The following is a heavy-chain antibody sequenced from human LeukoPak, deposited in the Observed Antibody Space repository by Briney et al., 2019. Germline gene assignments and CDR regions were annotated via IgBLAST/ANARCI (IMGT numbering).Heavy chain of an antibody. J-gene: IGHJ5*02. CDR3: AKDLGYCSGGSCYGWFDP. Sequence: GGSLRLSCAASGFTFSSYAMSWVRQAPGKGLEWVSAISGSGGSTYYADSVKGRFTISRDNSKNTLYLQMNSLRAEDTAVYYRAKDLGYCSGGSCYGWFDPWGQGTLVTVSS. CDR2: ISGSGGST. V-gene: IGHV3-23*01. D-gene: IGHD2-15*01. CDR1: GFTFSSYA.